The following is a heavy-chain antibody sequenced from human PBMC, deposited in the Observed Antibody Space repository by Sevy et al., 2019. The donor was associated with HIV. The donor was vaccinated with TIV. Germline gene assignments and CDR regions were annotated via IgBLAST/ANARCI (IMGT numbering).Heavy chain of an antibody. Sequence: GGSLRLSCAASGFSFSTYAMHWVRQAPGKGLEWVTFIRHDGSTRYYADSVKGRFIVSRDNSKNMLSLQLNNLRPEDTAVYYCAKGLGMVQGALLSDDIWGQGAMVTVSS. CDR1: GFSFSTYA. CDR3: AKGLGMVQGALLSDDI. J-gene: IGHJ3*02. V-gene: IGHV3-30*02. CDR2: IRHDGSTR. D-gene: IGHD3-10*01.